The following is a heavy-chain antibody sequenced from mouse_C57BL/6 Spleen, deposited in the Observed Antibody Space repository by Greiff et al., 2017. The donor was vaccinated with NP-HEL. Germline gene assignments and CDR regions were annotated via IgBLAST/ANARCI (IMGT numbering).Heavy chain of an antibody. CDR2: INPNNGGT. CDR1: GYTFTDYN. V-gene: IGHV1-18*01. CDR3: ARYDYDNYAMDY. J-gene: IGHJ4*01. D-gene: IGHD2-4*01. Sequence: VQLQQSGPELVKPGASVQIPCKASGYTFTDYNMDWVKQSHGTSLEWIGDINPNNGGTIYNQKFKGKATLTVDQSSSTAYMELRSLTSEDTAVYYCARYDYDNYAMDYWGQGTSVTVSS.